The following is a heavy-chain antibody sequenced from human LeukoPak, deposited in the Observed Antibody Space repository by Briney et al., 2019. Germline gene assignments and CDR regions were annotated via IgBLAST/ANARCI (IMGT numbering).Heavy chain of an antibody. CDR1: GYTLTELS. V-gene: IGHV1-24*01. Sequence: ASVKVYCNVSGYTLTELSMHWVRQAPGNGLHWLGGFVPEYVETIYAQKFQGRVTITEDTSTDTAHLALSSLRSEDTAVYYGETDLSGTIPMIVPFWGQGTLVTVSS. CDR3: ETDLSGTIPMIVPF. J-gene: IGHJ4*02. CDR2: FVPEYVET. D-gene: IGHD3-22*01.